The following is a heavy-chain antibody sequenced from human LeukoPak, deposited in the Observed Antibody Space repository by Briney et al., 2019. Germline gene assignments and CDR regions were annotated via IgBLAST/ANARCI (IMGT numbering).Heavy chain of an antibody. CDR1: GYTFTSYY. CDR3: ARAGSSSRFDP. CDR2: INPSGGST. J-gene: IGHJ5*02. Sequence: AASVKVSCKASGYTFTSYYMHWVRQAPGQGLEWIGIINPSGGSTSYAQKFQGRVTMTRDTSTSTVYMELSRLRADDTAVYYCARAGSSSRFDPWGQGTLVTVSS. D-gene: IGHD6-6*01. V-gene: IGHV1-46*01.